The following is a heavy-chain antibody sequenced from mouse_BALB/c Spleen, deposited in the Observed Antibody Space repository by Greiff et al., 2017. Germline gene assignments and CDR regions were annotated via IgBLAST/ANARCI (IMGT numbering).Heavy chain of an antibody. D-gene: IGHD2-14*01. CDR3: ARHGHCRYDEVYYYAMDY. CDR2: INPSTGYT. V-gene: IGHV1-7*01. J-gene: IGHJ4*01. Sequence: VQLQQSGAELAKPGASVKMSCKASGYTFTSYWMHWVKQRPGQGLEWIGYINPSTGYTEYNQKFKDKATLTADKSSSTAYMQLSSLTSEDSAVYYCARHGHCRYDEVYYYAMDYWGQGTSVTVSS. CDR1: GYTFTSYW.